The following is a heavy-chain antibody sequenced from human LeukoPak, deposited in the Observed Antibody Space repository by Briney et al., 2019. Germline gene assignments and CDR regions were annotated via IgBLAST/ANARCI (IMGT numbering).Heavy chain of an antibody. D-gene: IGHD3-22*01. V-gene: IGHV3-9*03. CDR3: AKGRYYYDSSGYDY. CDR1: GFTFDDYA. J-gene: IGHJ4*02. Sequence: PGRSLRLSCAASGFTFDDYAMHWVRQAPGKGLEWVSGISWNSGSIGYADSVKGRFTISRDNAKNSLYLQMNSLRAKDMALYYCAKGRYYYDSSGYDYWGQGTLVTVSS. CDR2: ISWNSGSI.